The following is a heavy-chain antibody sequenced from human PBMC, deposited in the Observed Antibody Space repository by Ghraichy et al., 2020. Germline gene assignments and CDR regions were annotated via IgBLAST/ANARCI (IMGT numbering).Heavy chain of an antibody. Sequence: GGSLRLSCAASGFTFSSYAMSWVRQAPGKGLEWVSAISGSGGSTYYADSVKGRFTISRDNSKNTLYLQMNSLRAEDTAVYYCAKDFVGYGDYVRLVNYWGQGTLVTVSS. CDR3: AKDFVGYGDYVRLVNY. D-gene: IGHD4-17*01. V-gene: IGHV3-23*01. CDR2: ISGSGGST. CDR1: GFTFSSYA. J-gene: IGHJ4*02.